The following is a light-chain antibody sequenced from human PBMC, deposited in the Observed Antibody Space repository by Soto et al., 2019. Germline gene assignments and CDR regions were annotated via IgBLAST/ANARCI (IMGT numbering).Light chain of an antibody. Sequence: DIPMTQSPSSLPTSLVDRLTITCRASQGIRSDLGWYQQKPGKAPKRLIYAASSLQSGVPSRFSGSGSGTEFTLTISSLQPEDFATYYCLQHNSYPWTFGQGTKVDIK. J-gene: IGKJ1*01. CDR1: QGIRSD. CDR2: AAS. CDR3: LQHNSYPWT. V-gene: IGKV1-17*01.